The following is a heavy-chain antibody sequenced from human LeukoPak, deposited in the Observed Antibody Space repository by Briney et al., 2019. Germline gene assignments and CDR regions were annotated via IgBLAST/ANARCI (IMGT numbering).Heavy chain of an antibody. CDR1: GGSFSGYY. D-gene: IGHD6-6*01. J-gene: IGHJ4*02. CDR3: ARALVAAREARGFDY. V-gene: IGHV4-34*01. CDR2: INHSGST. Sequence: PSETLSLTCAVYGGSFSGYYWSWIRQPPGKGLEWIGEINHSGSTNYNPSLKSRVTISVDTSKNQFSLKLSSVTAADTAVYYCARALVAAREARGFDYWGQGTLVTVSS.